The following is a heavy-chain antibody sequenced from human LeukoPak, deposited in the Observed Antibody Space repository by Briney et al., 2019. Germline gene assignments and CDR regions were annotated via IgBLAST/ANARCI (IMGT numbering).Heavy chain of an antibody. CDR1: GGSISSRSYY. CDR3: ARLGAGPTYYDFWSGYSSFYFDY. Sequence: SETLSLTCTVSGGSISSRSYYWGWIRQSPGKGLEWIGSIYYSGNTNYNPSLKSRVTISVDTSKNQFSLKLSSVTAAGTVVYYCARLGAGPTYYDFWSGYSSFYFDYWGQGTLVTVSS. CDR2: IYYSGNT. J-gene: IGHJ4*02. V-gene: IGHV4-39*01. D-gene: IGHD3-3*01.